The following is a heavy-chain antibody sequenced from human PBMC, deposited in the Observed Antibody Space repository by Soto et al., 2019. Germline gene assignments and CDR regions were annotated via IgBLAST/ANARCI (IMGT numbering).Heavy chain of an antibody. J-gene: IGHJ4*02. CDR3: ARGAPRGIIHDFDS. CDR2: IYYSGST. Sequence: KPSETLSLTCTVSGGSISSSSYYWGWIRQPPGKGLEWIGSIYYSGSTYYNPSLKSRVTISIDLSKKQFSLRLSSVTAADTAVYYCARGAPRGIIHDFDSWGQGSLVTVSS. D-gene: IGHD3-10*01. CDR1: GGSISSSSYY. V-gene: IGHV4-39*07.